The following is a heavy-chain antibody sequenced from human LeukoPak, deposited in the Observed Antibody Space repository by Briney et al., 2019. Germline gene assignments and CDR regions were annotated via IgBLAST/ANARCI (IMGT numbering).Heavy chain of an antibody. CDR1: GDSISSSSYY. Sequence: SETLSLTCTVSGDSISSSSYYWGWIRQPPGEGLEWIGEVHLSGRTNYNPSLESRVTMSVDMSENHISLKLTSVTAADTAVYYCAREGGPYRPLDYSGQGTLVTVSS. J-gene: IGHJ4*02. V-gene: IGHV4-39*07. CDR2: VHLSGRT. CDR3: AREGGPYRPLDY.